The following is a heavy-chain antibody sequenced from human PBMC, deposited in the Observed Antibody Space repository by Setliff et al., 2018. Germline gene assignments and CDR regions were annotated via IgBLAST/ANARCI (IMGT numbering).Heavy chain of an antibody. CDR3: FGAGTCSY. J-gene: IGHJ4*02. Sequence: PGGSLRLSCAAAGFSFSDYYMSWVRQAPGKGLEWLASINPHGSEKYYADSVKGRFTISRDNAKNSLSLQMNNLRTEDTAVYYCFGAGTCSYWGQGTQVTVSS. CDR2: INPHGSEK. CDR1: GFSFSDYY. V-gene: IGHV3-7*01. D-gene: IGHD3-10*01.